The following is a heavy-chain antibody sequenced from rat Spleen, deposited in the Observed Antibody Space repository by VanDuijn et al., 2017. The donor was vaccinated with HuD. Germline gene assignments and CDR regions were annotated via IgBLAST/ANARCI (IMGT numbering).Heavy chain of an antibody. D-gene: IGHD1-2*01. V-gene: IGHV5-29*01. Sequence: EVQVVESGGGLVQPGRSLKLSCAASGFTFSNYGMAWVRQAPTKGLEWVATINYDGTSTHYRDSVKGRFTNSRDNAKSTLYLQMDSLRSEDTATYYCARLGIAAIGNWFGYWGQGTLVTVSS. J-gene: IGHJ3*01. CDR3: ARLGIAAIGNWFGY. CDR2: INYDGTST. CDR1: GFTFSNYG.